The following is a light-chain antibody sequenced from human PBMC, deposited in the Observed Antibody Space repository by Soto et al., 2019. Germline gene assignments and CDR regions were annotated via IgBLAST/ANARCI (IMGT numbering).Light chain of an antibody. CDR3: QQYNSWPPLT. CDR2: DAS. CDR1: RSVNQY. Sequence: EVVMTQSPATLSVSPGERATLSCRASRSVNQYLAWYQQRPGQAPRLLIYDASTRAAGVAARFSGSGSGTDFTLDIRSLQSEDVAVYYCQQYNSWPPLTFGGGTKVEI. J-gene: IGKJ4*01. V-gene: IGKV3-15*01.